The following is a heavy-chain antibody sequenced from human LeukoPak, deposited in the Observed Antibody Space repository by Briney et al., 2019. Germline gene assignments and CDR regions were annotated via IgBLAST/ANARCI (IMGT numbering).Heavy chain of an antibody. J-gene: IGHJ4*02. CDR3: ARKRASRAVAGILDY. V-gene: IGHV3-30-3*01. Sequence: QPGRSLRLSCAASGFTFSSYAMHWVRQAPGKGLEWVAVISYDGSNKYYADSVKGRFTISRDNSKNTLYLQMNSLRAEDTDVYYCARKRASRAVAGILDYWGQGTLVTVSS. CDR1: GFTFSSYA. D-gene: IGHD6-19*01. CDR2: ISYDGSNK.